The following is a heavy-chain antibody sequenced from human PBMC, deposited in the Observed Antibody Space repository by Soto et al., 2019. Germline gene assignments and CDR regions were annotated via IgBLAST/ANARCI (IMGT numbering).Heavy chain of an antibody. CDR1: GYTFTNYG. D-gene: IGHD3-9*01. Sequence: PSVKVSCKASGYTFTNYGLTWVRQAPGQGPEWVGWISAYNGNTHYAQKLQGRVAMTTDTCTSTAYMELRSLSSDDTAVYYCARPQNDILTDSYTNYFDSWGQGTPVTVSS. CDR3: ARPQNDILTDSYTNYFDS. V-gene: IGHV1-18*01. CDR2: ISAYNGNT. J-gene: IGHJ4*02.